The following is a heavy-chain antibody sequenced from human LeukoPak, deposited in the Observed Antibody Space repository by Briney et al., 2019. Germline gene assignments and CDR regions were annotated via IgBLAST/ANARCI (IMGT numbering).Heavy chain of an antibody. Sequence: GGSLTLSCAPSGFSFSSYGMLWLRPAPGRGLEWVSYISSSGSTIYYADSVKGRFTISRDNAKNSLYLQMNSLRAEDTAVYYCAELGITMIGGVWGKGTTVTISS. CDR1: GFSFSSYG. J-gene: IGHJ6*04. CDR2: ISSSGSTI. V-gene: IGHV3-48*04. CDR3: AELGITMIGGV. D-gene: IGHD3-10*02.